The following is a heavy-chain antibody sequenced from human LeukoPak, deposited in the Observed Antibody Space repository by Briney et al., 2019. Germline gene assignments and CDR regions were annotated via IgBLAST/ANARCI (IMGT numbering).Heavy chain of an antibody. CDR1: GGTFSSYA. J-gene: IGHJ4*02. CDR2: IIPIFGTA. D-gene: IGHD3-3*01. V-gene: IGHV1-69*05. Sequence: ASVKVSCKASGGTFSSYAISWVRQAPGQGLEWMGGIIPIFGTANYAQKFQGRVTITTDESTSTACMELSSLRSEDTAVYYCAVDFWSGYYTGQSFDYWGQGTLVTVSS. CDR3: AVDFWSGYYTGQSFDY.